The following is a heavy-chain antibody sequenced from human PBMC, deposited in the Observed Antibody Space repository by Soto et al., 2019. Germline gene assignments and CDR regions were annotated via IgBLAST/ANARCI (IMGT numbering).Heavy chain of an antibody. J-gene: IGHJ6*02. V-gene: IGHV5-51*01. CDR1: GYSLANYW. CDR2: IYPGDSDT. Sequence: PGESLKISCQGSGYSLANYWIAWLRQMPGKGLEWVGVIYPGDSDTRYSPSFRGQVTISADKSISHVYLQWSSLKASDTAMYYCARNRLRQYYYGMDVWGQGTTVTVSS. D-gene: IGHD3-10*01. CDR3: ARNRLRQYYYGMDV.